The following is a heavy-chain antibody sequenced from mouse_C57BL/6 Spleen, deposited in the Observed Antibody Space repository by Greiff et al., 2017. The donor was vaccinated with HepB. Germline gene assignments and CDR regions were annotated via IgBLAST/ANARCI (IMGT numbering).Heavy chain of an antibody. CDR2: ISYDGSN. V-gene: IGHV3-6*01. CDR1: GYSITSGYY. Sequence: DVKLQESGPGLVKPSQSLSLTCSVTGYSITSGYYWNWIRQFPGNKLEWMGYISYDGSNNYNPSLKNRISITRDTSKNQFFLKLNSVTTEDTATYYCARDYYGSEGFAYWGQGTLVTVSA. J-gene: IGHJ3*01. CDR3: ARDYYGSEGFAY. D-gene: IGHD1-1*01.